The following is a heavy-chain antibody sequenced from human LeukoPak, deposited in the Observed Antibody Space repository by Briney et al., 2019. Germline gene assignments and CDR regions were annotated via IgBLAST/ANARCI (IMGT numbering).Heavy chain of an antibody. CDR1: GFTFSNAW. D-gene: IGHD4-17*01. CDR3: SAATVTSSGLFYFDY. CDR2: IKRKTDGGTT. V-gene: IGHV3-15*01. Sequence: GGSLRLSCGASGFTFSNAWMSWVRQAPGKGLEWVGRIKRKTDGGTTDYAAPVKGRFTISRDDSKNTVYLQMNSLKTEDTAVYYCSAATVTSSGLFYFDYWGQGTLVTVSS. J-gene: IGHJ4*02.